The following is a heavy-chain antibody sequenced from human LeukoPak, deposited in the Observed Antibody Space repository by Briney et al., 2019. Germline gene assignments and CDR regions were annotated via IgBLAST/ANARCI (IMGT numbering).Heavy chain of an antibody. CDR1: GYSFTSYW. CDR3: ARSIVPRGYSYGYDY. J-gene: IGHJ4*02. CDR2: IYPGDSDT. Sequence: GESLKISCKGSGYSFTSYWIGWVRQMPGKGLEWIGIIYPGDSDTRYSPSFQGQATISADKSISTAYLQWSSLKASDTAMYYCARSIVPRGYSYGYDYWGQGTLVTVSS. D-gene: IGHD5-18*01. V-gene: IGHV5-51*01.